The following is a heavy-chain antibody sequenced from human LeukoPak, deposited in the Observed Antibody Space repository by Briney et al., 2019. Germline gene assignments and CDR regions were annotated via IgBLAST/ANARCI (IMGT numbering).Heavy chain of an antibody. Sequence: SETLSLTCTVSGGSISSSSYYWGWIRQPPGKGLEWIGSIYYSGSTYYNPSLKSRVTISVDTSKNQFSLKLSSVTAADTAVYYCARGENDSVFDYWGQGTLVTVSS. CDR2: IYYSGST. V-gene: IGHV4-39*07. CDR3: ARGENDSVFDY. D-gene: IGHD3-22*01. CDR1: GGSISSSSYY. J-gene: IGHJ4*02.